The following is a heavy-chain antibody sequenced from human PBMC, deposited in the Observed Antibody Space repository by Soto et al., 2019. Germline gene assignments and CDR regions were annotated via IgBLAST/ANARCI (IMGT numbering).Heavy chain of an antibody. CDR1: GYSFTSYW. CDR2: IYPGDSDT. Sequence: GESLKISCKGSGYSFTSYWIGWVRQMPVKGLEWMGIIYPGDSDTRYSPSFQGQVTISADKSISTAYLQWSSLKASDTAMYYCARLLPGGYSYGYPYYYGMDVWGQGTTVTVSS. CDR3: ARLLPGGYSYGYPYYYGMDV. D-gene: IGHD5-18*01. J-gene: IGHJ6*02. V-gene: IGHV5-51*01.